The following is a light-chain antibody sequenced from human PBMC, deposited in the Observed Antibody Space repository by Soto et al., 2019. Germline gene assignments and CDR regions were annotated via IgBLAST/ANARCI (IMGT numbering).Light chain of an antibody. CDR1: QSISTY. CDR2: PAS. Sequence: DIQMTQSPSSLSASVGDRVTITCRASQSISTYLNWYQQKPGKAPKLLIYPASSLQSGVPSRFSGSGSGTDFTLTISSLRPEDFATYYCQQSYSTPRTFGQGTKVEIK. CDR3: QQSYSTPRT. J-gene: IGKJ1*01. V-gene: IGKV1-39*01.